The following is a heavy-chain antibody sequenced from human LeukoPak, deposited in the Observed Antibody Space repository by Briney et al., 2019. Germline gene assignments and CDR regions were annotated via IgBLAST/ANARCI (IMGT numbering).Heavy chain of an antibody. CDR1: GGSISNYN. Sequence: PSETLSLTCTVSGGSISNYNWSWIRQPPGKGLEWIGYIYYSGSTNYSPSLKSRVTISVDRSKNQISLKLSSVTAADTSVFYCASSSMTASPYYFQRWGQGTLVTVSS. CDR3: ASSSMTASPYYFQR. J-gene: IGHJ1*01. V-gene: IGHV4-59*01. D-gene: IGHD2-21*02. CDR2: IYYSGST.